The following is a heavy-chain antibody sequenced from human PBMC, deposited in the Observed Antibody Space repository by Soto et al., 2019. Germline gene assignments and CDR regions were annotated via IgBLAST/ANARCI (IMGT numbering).Heavy chain of an antibody. Sequence: SETLSLTCTVSGSSISSGGYYWILIRQHPGKGLEWIGYIYYSGSTYYNPSLKSRVTISVDTSKNQFSLKLSSVTAADTAVYYCGSYTSLSSLFDYWGQGTLVSVSS. CDR2: IYYSGST. V-gene: IGHV4-31*03. CDR1: GSSISSGGYY. D-gene: IGHD3-16*01. CDR3: GSYTSLSSLFDY. J-gene: IGHJ4*02.